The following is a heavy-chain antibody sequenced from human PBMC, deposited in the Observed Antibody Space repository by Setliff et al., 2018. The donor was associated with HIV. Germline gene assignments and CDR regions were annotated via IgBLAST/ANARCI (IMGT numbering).Heavy chain of an antibody. V-gene: IGHV1-69*05. D-gene: IGHD5-12*01. CDR2: IIPIFGTA. Sequence: SVKVSCKASGGTFSSYAISWVRQAPGQGLEWMGGIIPIFGTANDAQKFQGRVTITTDESTSTAYMELSSLRSEDTAVYYCALGYNARKVPYYYYYYMDVWGKGTTVTVSS. CDR1: GGTFSSYA. CDR3: ALGYNARKVPYYYYYYMDV. J-gene: IGHJ6*03.